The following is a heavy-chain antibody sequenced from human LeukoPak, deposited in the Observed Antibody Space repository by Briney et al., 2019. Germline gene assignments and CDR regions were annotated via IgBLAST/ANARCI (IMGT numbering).Heavy chain of an antibody. Sequence: PSETLSLTCAVYGGSFSGYYWSWIRQPPGKGLEWIGEINHGGSTNYNPSLKSRVTISVDTSKNQFSLNLSSVTAADTAVYYCARGAAMIPYYYYYGVDVWGQGTTVTVSS. CDR3: ARGAAMIPYYYYYGVDV. CDR2: INHGGST. CDR1: GGSFSGYY. J-gene: IGHJ6*02. V-gene: IGHV4-34*01. D-gene: IGHD5-18*01.